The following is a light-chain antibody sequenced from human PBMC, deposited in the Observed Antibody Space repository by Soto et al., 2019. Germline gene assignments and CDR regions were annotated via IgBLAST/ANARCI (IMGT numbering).Light chain of an antibody. J-gene: IGKJ4*01. CDR1: QSISSW. V-gene: IGKV1-5*03. CDR3: DQYNTYPLT. CDR2: KAS. Sequence: DIKMTQSPSTLSASVGDRVTISCRASQSISSWLAWYQQQPGKAPKFLIFKASSLESGVPSRFSSSGSGTEVTLIISRLQPDDFATYYRDQYNTYPLTFGGGTKVEIK.